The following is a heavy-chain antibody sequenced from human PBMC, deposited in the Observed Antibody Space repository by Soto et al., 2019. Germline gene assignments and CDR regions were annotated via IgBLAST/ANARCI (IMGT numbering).Heavy chain of an antibody. V-gene: IGHV4-59*12. Sequence: SETLSLTCTVSGASITNNYWTWFRQPPGQGLESIGYIYYIGDTNSNPSLKSRVTISIDTSKSQFSLQLSSVTAADTAVYYCAREGLGQLVRGYYYYGMDVWGQGTTVTVSS. CDR2: IYYIGDT. CDR1: GASITNNY. D-gene: IGHD6-6*01. CDR3: AREGLGQLVRGYYYYGMDV. J-gene: IGHJ6*02.